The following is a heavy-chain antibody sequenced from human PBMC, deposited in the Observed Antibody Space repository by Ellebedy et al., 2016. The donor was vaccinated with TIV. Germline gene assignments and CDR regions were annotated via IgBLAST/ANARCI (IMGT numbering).Heavy chain of an antibody. D-gene: IGHD6-19*01. V-gene: IGHV3-30*04. CDR3: ARDPYSSGWSAIGYFDL. CDR2: TSFDGKNK. CDR1: GFVFSSYT. Sequence: PGGSLRLSCAASGFVFSSYTMWWVRQTPGKGLEWVAVTSFDGKNKHYADPVKGRFTISRDNSQNTLYLHMHNLRDEDTAVYYCARDPYSSGWSAIGYFDLWGQGALVTVSS. J-gene: IGHJ4*02.